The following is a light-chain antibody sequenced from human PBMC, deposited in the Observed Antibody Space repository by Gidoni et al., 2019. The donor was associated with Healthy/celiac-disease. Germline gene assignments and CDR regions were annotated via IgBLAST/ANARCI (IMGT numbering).Light chain of an antibody. J-gene: IGLJ3*02. V-gene: IGLV1-40*01. CDR3: QSYDSSLSGSRV. CDR2: GNS. Sequence: QSVLTQPPSVSRAPGQRVTISCTGSSSKIGAGYDVHWYQQLPGTSPKLLIDGNSNRPSGVPDRFSGSKSGTSASLAITGLQAEDEADYYCQSYDSSLSGSRVFGGGTKLTVL. CDR1: SSKIGAGYD.